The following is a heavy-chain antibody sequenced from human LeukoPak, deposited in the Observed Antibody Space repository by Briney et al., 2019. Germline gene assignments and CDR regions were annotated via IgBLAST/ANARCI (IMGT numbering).Heavy chain of an antibody. V-gene: IGHV3-33*01. CDR1: GFTFSSYG. J-gene: IGHJ5*02. CDR2: IWYDGSNK. Sequence: GRSLRLSCAASGFTFSSYGMHWVRQAPGKGLEWVAVIWYDGSNKYYADSVKGRFTISRDNSKNTLHLQMNSLRAEDTAVYYCARDRGSNWFDPWGQGTLVTVSS. CDR3: ARDRGSNWFDP. D-gene: IGHD5-12*01.